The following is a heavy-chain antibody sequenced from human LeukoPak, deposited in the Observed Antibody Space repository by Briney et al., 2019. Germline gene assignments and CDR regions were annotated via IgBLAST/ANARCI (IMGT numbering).Heavy chain of an antibody. CDR1: GGTFSSYA. V-gene: IGHV1-69*13. D-gene: IGHD3-3*01. Sequence: GASVKVSCKAFGGTFSSYAISWVRQAPGQGLEWMGGIIPIFGTANYAQKFQGRVTITADESTSTAYMELSSLRSEDTAVYYCARERHAGITIFGVAPGLLAPFDYWGQGTLVTVSS. CDR2: IIPIFGTA. CDR3: ARERHAGITIFGVAPGLLAPFDY. J-gene: IGHJ4*02.